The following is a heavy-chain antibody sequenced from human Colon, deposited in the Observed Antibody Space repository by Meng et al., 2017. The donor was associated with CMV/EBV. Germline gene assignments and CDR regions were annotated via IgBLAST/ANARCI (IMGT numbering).Heavy chain of an antibody. J-gene: IGHJ4*02. CDR3: ARDNMGSLDY. D-gene: IGHD1-26*01. V-gene: IGHV4-59*01. Sequence: SETLSLTCSVSGGSISGYQWAWVRQAPGKGLEWIGHFSGSATYNPSLKSRVTISVDASKRQFSLNVNFVTAADTALYFCARDNMGSLDYWGQGALVTVSS. CDR2: FSGSA. CDR1: GGSISGYQ.